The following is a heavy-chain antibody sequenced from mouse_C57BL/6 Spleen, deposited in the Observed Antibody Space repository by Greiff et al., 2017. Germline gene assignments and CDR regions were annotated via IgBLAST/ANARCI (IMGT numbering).Heavy chain of an antibody. J-gene: IGHJ2*01. CDR2: IRLKSDNYAT. V-gene: IGHV6-3*01. CDR1: GFTFNNYW. Sequence: EVQVVESGGGLVQPGGSMKLSCVASGFTFNNYWMHWVRQSPEKGLEWVAQIRLKSDNYATHYAECVKGRFTISRDDSKSSVYLQMNNLRAEDTGIYYCTPITTISFDYWGQGTTLTVSS. CDR3: TPITTISFDY. D-gene: IGHD1-1*01.